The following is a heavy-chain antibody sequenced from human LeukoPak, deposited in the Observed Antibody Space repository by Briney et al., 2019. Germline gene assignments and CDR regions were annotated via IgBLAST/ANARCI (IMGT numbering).Heavy chain of an antibody. CDR2: IYSGGST. V-gene: IGHV3-53*01. CDR3: ARILGGIDY. CDR1: GFSVSSSY. Sequence: GGSLRLSCAVSGFSVSSSYMTWVRQAPGKGREWVSVIYSGGSTYYADSVKGRFPISRDNSKNTLYLQMNSLRADDTAVYYCARILGGIDYWGQGTLVTVSS. J-gene: IGHJ4*02. D-gene: IGHD3-10*01.